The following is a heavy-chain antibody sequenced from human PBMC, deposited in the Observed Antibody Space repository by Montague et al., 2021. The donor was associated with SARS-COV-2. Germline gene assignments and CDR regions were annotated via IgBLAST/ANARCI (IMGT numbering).Heavy chain of an antibody. V-gene: IGHV2-5*01. CDR3: AHRQSRQWLAGGYFDY. CDR1: GFSLSTSGVC. J-gene: IGHJ4*02. D-gene: IGHD6-19*01. CDR2: XYWXSYN. Sequence: PALVTSTQTITLTCTFSGFSLSTSGVCVGWIRQPPGKALEWLAPXYWXSYNRYSPSLKSSLTITKDTSKNPVVLTMTNMDPVDTATYYCAHRQSRQWLAGGYFDYWGQGTLVTVSS.